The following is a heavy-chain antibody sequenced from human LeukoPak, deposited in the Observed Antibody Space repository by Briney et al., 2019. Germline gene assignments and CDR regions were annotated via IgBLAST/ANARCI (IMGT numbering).Heavy chain of an antibody. D-gene: IGHD3-22*01. Sequence: GGSLRLSCAASGFTFSGSAMHWVRQASGKGLEWVGRTRSKANSYATAYAASVKGRFTISRDDSKNTAYLQMNSLKTEDTAVYYCTRPPVYYDLRTVDYMDVWGKGTTVTVSS. CDR1: GFTFSGSA. CDR3: TRPPVYYDLRTVDYMDV. CDR2: TRSKANSYAT. J-gene: IGHJ6*03. V-gene: IGHV3-73*01.